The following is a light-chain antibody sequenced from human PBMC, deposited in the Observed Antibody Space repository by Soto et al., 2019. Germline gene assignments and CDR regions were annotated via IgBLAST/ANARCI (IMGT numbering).Light chain of an antibody. Sequence: EIVLTQSPGTLSLSPGERATLSCRASQSVSSSYLAWYQQKPGQAPRLLIYGASSRATGIPDRFSGSGAGTYVARTISRLEPEDFAVYFCQQYCNSPPNTFGQGTKVEIK. J-gene: IGKJ2*01. CDR3: QQYCNSPPNT. CDR1: QSVSSSY. CDR2: GAS. V-gene: IGKV3-20*01.